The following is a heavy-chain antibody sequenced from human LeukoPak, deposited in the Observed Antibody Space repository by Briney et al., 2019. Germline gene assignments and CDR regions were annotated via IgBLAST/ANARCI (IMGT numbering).Heavy chain of an antibody. CDR2: IYYSGNT. CDR1: GDSINNYY. J-gene: IGHJ2*01. D-gene: IGHD1-1*01. Sequence: SETLSLTCTVSGDSINNYYWSWIRQPPGKGLEWIGYIYYSGNTVYNPSLESRVTISVDTSKNQFSLKLRSVTAADTAVYYCARGVHPTGYFDPWGRGTLVTVSS. V-gene: IGHV4-59*08. CDR3: ARGVHPTGYFDP.